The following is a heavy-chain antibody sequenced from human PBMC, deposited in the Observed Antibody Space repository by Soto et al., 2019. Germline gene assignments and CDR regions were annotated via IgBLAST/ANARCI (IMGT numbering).Heavy chain of an antibody. D-gene: IGHD3-3*01. Sequence: SETLSLTYTVSRGAINSDYWTCIRQPAGNALEWIGRIYSSGSTNYNPSLQSRVTMSIDTYKDQFSLRLTSVTAADTAVYYCARGQRFSAWFDTWGQSTCVTVS. CDR2: IYSSGST. CDR3: ARGQRFSAWFDT. CDR1: RGAINSDY. V-gene: IGHV4-4*07. J-gene: IGHJ5*02.